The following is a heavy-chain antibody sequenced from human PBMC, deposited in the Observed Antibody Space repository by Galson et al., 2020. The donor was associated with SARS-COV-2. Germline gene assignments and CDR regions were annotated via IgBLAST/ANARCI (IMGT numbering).Heavy chain of an antibody. V-gene: IGHV3-9*01. Sequence: GGSLRLSCATSGFSFDDNAMHWVRQAPGKGLEWVSGISWNSGRIDYADSVKGRFTVSRDNARNLLYLQLDSVRAEDTAYYYCVKDMSASKWFHFDSWGQGSLVTVSS. CDR1: GFSFDDNA. CDR3: VKDMSASKWFHFDS. CDR2: ISWNSGRI. J-gene: IGHJ4*02. D-gene: IGHD3-22*01.